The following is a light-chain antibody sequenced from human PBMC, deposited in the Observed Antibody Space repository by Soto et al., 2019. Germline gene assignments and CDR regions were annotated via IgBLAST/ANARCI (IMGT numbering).Light chain of an antibody. CDR2: WAS. Sequence: DIVMTQSPDSLAVSLGEKATINCKSSQSVLYSSNNKNYLAWYQQKPGQPPKLLIYWASTRESGVPDRFSGSGSGTDFPLTISSLEAEDGAVYYCQQYCSNALTFGGGTKVEIK. CDR1: QSVLYSSNNKNY. CDR3: QQYCSNALT. J-gene: IGKJ4*01. V-gene: IGKV4-1*01.